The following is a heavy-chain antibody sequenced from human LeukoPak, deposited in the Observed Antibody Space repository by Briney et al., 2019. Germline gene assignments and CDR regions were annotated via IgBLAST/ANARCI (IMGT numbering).Heavy chain of an antibody. D-gene: IGHD3-10*01. V-gene: IGHV4-39*01. J-gene: IGHJ3*02. CDR2: IYYSGNT. CDR3: ARLSSGSFDI. CDR1: GVSISSSNSY. Sequence: PSETLSLTCAVSGVSISSSNSYWGWIRQPPGKGLEWIGSIYYSGNTYYNASLKSRVTISVDTSKNQFSLKLSSVTATVAAVYYCARLSSGSFDIWGQGTMVTVSS.